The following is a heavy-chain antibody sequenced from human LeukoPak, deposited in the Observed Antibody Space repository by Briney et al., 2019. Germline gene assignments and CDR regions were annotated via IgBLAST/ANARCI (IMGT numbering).Heavy chain of an antibody. D-gene: IGHD6-19*01. CDR2: IYYTETT. Sequence: PSETLSLTCTVSGGSISGSNYYWGWIRQPPGKGLEWIGSIYYTETTYYGPSLKSPVAISVDTSKNQFSLKLNSVTAADTAVYYCARQVEQWLDPYYFDYWGPGTLVTVSS. CDR3: ARQVEQWLDPYYFDY. J-gene: IGHJ4*02. CDR1: GGSISGSNYY. V-gene: IGHV4-39*01.